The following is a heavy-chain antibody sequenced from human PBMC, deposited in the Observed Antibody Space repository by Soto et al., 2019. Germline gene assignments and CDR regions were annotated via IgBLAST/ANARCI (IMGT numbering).Heavy chain of an antibody. V-gene: IGHV1-69*01. CDR1: GGTFSSYA. J-gene: IGHJ6*02. D-gene: IGHD6-13*01. CDR3: ARLVLGRGIAAAGNVKGYYYYGMDV. CDR2: IIPIFGTA. Sequence: QVQLVQSWAEVKKPGSSVKVSCQASGGTFSSYAISWVRQAPGQGLEWMGGIIPIFGTANYAQKFQGRVTITADESTSTVYMELSSMRSEDTAVYYCARLVLGRGIAAAGNVKGYYYYGMDVWGQGTTVTVSS.